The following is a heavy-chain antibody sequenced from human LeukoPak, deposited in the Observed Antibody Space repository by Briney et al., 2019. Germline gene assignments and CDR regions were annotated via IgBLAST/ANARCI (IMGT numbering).Heavy chain of an antibody. V-gene: IGHV3-74*01. Sequence: GGTLRLSCAASGFTFSSCGISWVRQAPGKGLVWVSRIKSDGSNTNYADSVKGRFTISRDNAKNSLYLQMNSLRAEDTAVYYCARDFDYWGQGTLVTVSS. CDR3: ARDFDY. CDR2: IKSDGSNT. CDR1: GFTFSSCG. J-gene: IGHJ4*02.